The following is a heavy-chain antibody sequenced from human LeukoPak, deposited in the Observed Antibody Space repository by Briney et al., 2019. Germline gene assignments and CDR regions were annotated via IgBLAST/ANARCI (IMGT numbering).Heavy chain of an antibody. CDR2: ISGSGGST. CDR1: GFTFSSYA. Sequence: GGSLRLSCAASGFTFSSYAMSWVRQAPGKGLEWVSAISGSGGSTYYADSVKGRFTISRDNAKNSLYLQMNSLRAEDTAVYYCARDSRWNFWSGYPGAFDIWGQGTMVTVSS. J-gene: IGHJ3*02. V-gene: IGHV3-23*01. D-gene: IGHD3-3*01. CDR3: ARDSRWNFWSGYPGAFDI.